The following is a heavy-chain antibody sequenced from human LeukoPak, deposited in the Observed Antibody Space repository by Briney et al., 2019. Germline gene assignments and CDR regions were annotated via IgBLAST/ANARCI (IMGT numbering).Heavy chain of an antibody. D-gene: IGHD3-22*01. CDR2: VNPKSGHT. Sequence: ASVKVSCKASGDTFTSYDVNWVRQASGQGLEWMGWVNPKSGHTAYAQKFQGRVTMTSDTSTAYMELSSLRSEDTAVYYCASGSPSSGYYYLDYWGQGTLVTVSS. V-gene: IGHV1-8*01. CDR1: GDTFTSYD. J-gene: IGHJ4*02. CDR3: ASGSPSSGYYYLDY.